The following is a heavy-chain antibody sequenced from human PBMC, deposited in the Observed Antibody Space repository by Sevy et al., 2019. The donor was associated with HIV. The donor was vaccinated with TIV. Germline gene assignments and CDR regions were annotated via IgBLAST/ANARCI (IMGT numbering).Heavy chain of an antibody. Sequence: GGSLRLSCAASGFTFSGSAMHWVRQASGKGLEWVGRIRSKANSYATAYAASVKGRFTISRDDSKNTAYLQMNSLKTEDTAVYYWSRPYYYDSSGYYYGMDVWGQRTTVTVSS. J-gene: IGHJ6*02. D-gene: IGHD3-22*01. CDR2: IRSKANSYAT. CDR1: GFTFSGSA. V-gene: IGHV3-73*01. CDR3: SRPYYYDSSGYYYGMDV.